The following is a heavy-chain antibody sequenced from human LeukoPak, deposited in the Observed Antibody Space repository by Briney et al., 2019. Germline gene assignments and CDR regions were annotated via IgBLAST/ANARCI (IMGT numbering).Heavy chain of an antibody. Sequence: GGSLRLSCAASGFTASSNYMSWVRQAPGKGLEWVSIIYSGGGTSYADSLKGRFTISRHNSKNTLYLQMNSLRAEDTAVYYCAREVGGSAFDIWGQGTMVTVSS. V-gene: IGHV3-53*04. D-gene: IGHD3-16*01. J-gene: IGHJ3*02. CDR2: IYSGGGT. CDR3: AREVGGSAFDI. CDR1: GFTASSNY.